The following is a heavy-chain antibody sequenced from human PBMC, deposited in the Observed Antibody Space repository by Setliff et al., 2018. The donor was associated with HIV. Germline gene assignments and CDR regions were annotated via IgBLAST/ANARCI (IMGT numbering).Heavy chain of an antibody. CDR3: ARAQFGELLFSSFDY. Sequence: ASVKVSCKASGYTFTSYAMHWVRQAPGQRLEWMGWINTVNGNTKYSQKLQGRVTMTTDTSASTAYMELTSLRSEDTAVYYCARAQFGELLFSSFDYWGQGTLVTVSS. V-gene: IGHV1-3*04. CDR1: GYTFTSYA. CDR2: INTVNGNT. J-gene: IGHJ4*02. D-gene: IGHD3-10*01.